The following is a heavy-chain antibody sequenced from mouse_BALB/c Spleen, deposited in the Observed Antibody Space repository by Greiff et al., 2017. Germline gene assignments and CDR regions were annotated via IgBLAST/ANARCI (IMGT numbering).Heavy chain of an antibody. CDR1: GFNIKDTY. D-gene: IGHD1-2*01. J-gene: IGHJ2*01. CDR3: ARCDTTATRYFDY. CDR2: IDPANGNT. Sequence: EVQLQQSGAELVKPGASVKLSCTASGFNIKDTYMHWVKQRPEQGLEWIGRIDPANGNTKYDPKFQGKATITADTSSNTAYLQLSSLTSEDTAVYYCARCDTTATRYFDYWGQGTTLTVSS. V-gene: IGHV14-3*02.